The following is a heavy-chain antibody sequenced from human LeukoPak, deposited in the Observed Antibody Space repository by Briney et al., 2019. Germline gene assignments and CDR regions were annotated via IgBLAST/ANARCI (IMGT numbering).Heavy chain of an antibody. CDR1: GFTFSSYA. V-gene: IGHV3-23*01. J-gene: IGHJ4*02. D-gene: IGHD3-9*01. CDR3: AKDATASPYFHWFDN. CDR2: ISSGDRT. Sequence: RAGGSLRLSCAASGFTFSSYAMNWVRQAPGKGLEWVAGISSGDRTFHAESVKGRFTISRYKSKDTLYLQMNSLRAEDTAVYYCAKDATASPYFHWFDNWGQGTQVIVSS.